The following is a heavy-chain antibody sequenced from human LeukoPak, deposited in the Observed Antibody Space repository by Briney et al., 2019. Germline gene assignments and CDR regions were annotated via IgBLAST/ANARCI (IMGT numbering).Heavy chain of an antibody. D-gene: IGHD3-22*01. V-gene: IGHV4-39*01. J-gene: IGHJ4*02. CDR3: ARSGSIDMIVVFTFDY. CDR2: IYYSGST. Sequence: PSETLSLTCTVSGGSISSSSYYWGWIRQPPGKGLEWIGSIYYSGSTYYNPSLKGRVTISVDTSKNQFSLKLSSVTAADTAVYYCARSGSIDMIVVFTFDYWGQGTLVTVSS. CDR1: GGSISSSSYY.